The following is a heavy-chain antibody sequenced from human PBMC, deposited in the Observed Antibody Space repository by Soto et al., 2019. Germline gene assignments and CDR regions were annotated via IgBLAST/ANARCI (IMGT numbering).Heavy chain of an antibody. V-gene: IGHV4-39*01. CDR2: IYYSGST. CDR3: ARQGSYYYDTTGYEIDY. J-gene: IGHJ4*01. D-gene: IGHD3-22*01. CDR1: GGSISSNSYY. Sequence: SETLSLTCTVSGGSISSNSYYWGWIRQPPGKGLEWIGSIYYSGSTYYNPSLKSRVTISVDTSKNQFSLKLSSVTAADTAVYYSARQGSYYYDTTGYEIDYWGQGTLVTVSS.